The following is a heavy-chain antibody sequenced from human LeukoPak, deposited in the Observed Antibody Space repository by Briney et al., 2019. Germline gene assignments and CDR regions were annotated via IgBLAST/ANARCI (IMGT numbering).Heavy chain of an antibody. Sequence: PSQTLSLTCTVSGGSISSGSYYWSWIRQPAGKGLEWIGYIYYSGSTNYNPSLKSRLTISVDTSKNQFSLKLTSVTAADTAVYYCARDRRGNNLFDYWGQGTLVTVSS. J-gene: IGHJ4*02. CDR2: IYYSGST. CDR3: ARDRRGNNLFDY. D-gene: IGHD1-14*01. CDR1: GGSISSGSYY. V-gene: IGHV4-61*10.